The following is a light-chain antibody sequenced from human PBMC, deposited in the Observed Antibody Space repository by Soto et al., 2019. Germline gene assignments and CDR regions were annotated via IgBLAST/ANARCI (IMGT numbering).Light chain of an antibody. CDR1: QRIDSY. CDR3: QQYGSSLFT. V-gene: IGKV3-20*01. J-gene: IGKJ3*01. CDR2: GAS. Sequence: EIVLTQSPGTLSLSPGERATLSCRASQRIDSYLVWYQQKPGQAPRLLIYGASSRATGIPDRFSGSGSGTDFTLTISRLEPEDFAVYYCQQYGSSLFTFGPGTKVDIK.